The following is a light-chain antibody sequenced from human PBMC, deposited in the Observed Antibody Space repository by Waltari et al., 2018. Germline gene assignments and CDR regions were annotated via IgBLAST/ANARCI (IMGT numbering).Light chain of an antibody. CDR1: QRVSSSY. Sequence: EIVLTQSPGTLSLSPGERATLSCRASQRVSSSYLAWHQQKPCQAPRLLIYGASSRATGIPDRFSGSGSGTDFTLTISRLEPEDFAVYYCQQYYSSPWTFGQGTKVEIK. V-gene: IGKV3-20*01. CDR3: QQYYSSPWT. J-gene: IGKJ1*01. CDR2: GAS.